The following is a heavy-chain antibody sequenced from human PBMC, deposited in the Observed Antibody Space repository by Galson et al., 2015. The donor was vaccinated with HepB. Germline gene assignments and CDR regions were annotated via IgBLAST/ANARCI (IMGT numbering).Heavy chain of an antibody. Sequence: SLRLSCAASGFNFNNCGMHWVRQPPGKGLEWVATIWNDGTNKYYAASVHGRFTISRDNSRNTLYLQMNSQRAEDTAVFYCAKAQGDGYNYFDYWGQRILVTASS. CDR2: IWNDGTNK. CDR3: AKAQGDGYNYFDY. V-gene: IGHV3-33*06. D-gene: IGHD5-24*01. J-gene: IGHJ4*02. CDR1: GFNFNNCG.